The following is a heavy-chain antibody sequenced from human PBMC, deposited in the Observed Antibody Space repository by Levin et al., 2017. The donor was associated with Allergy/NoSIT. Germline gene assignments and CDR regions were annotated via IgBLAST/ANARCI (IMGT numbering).Heavy chain of an antibody. CDR3: VRQLRRIGPAEVVWYFDI. V-gene: IGHV4-39*01. D-gene: IGHD2-15*01. J-gene: IGHJ2*01. CDR1: GGSISSPNSY. CDR2: VFYGGSA. Sequence: SETLSLTCDVSGGSISSPNSYWAWIRQPPGKGLEWIGGVFYGGSAYYNPSLRNRVTISVDMSKNQFSLTLNSVTAADTNVYYCVRQLRRIGPAEVVWYFDIWGRGTLVTVSS.